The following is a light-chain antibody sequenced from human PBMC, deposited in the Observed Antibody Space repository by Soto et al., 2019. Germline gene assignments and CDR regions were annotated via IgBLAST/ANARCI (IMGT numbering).Light chain of an antibody. CDR3: QHYDHLPPLS. CDR1: QDIRNY. V-gene: IGKV1-33*01. J-gene: IGKJ4*01. CDR2: DAS. Sequence: DIQMTQSPSSLSASVGDRVTITCQASQDIRNYLNWYQQKPGKAPNLLNYDASNLRAGVPSRFSRSGSGTEFTFTISSLQPEDIATYYCQHYDHLPPLSFGGGTKVEIK.